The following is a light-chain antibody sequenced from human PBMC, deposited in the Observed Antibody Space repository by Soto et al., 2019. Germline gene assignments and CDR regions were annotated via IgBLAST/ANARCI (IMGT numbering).Light chain of an antibody. V-gene: IGLV2-14*01. Sequence: QSVLTQPASVSGSPGQSIAISCTGTSSDVGGYNFVSWYQHHSGKVPKLIIYDVNIRPSGVPHRFSGSKSGNTASLTISGLQAEDEADYYCTSYTTTSTLVFGGGTKLTVL. J-gene: IGLJ3*02. CDR2: DVN. CDR3: TSYTTTSTLV. CDR1: SSDVGGYNF.